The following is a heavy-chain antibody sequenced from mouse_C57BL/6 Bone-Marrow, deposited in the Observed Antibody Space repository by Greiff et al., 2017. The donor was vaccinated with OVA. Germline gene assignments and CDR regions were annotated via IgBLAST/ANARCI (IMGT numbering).Heavy chain of an antibody. J-gene: IGHJ3*01. V-gene: IGHV1-26*01. Sequence: EVQLQQSGPELVKPGASVKISCKASGYTFTDYYMNWVKQSHGKSLEWIGDINPNNGGTSYNQKFKGKATLTVDKSSSTAYMELRSLTSEDSAVYYCSRGGFIYYYVSSWFAYWGQGTLVTVSA. CDR2: INPNNGGT. CDR3: SRGGFIYYYVSSWFAY. CDR1: GYTFTDYY. D-gene: IGHD1-1*01.